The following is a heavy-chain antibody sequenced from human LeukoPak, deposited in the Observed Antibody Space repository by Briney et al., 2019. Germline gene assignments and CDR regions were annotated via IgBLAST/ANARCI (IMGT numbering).Heavy chain of an antibody. D-gene: IGHD6-6*01. CDR3: ARKSSIAARHPPHFDY. CDR2: INPNSGGT. Sequence: ASVKVSCKASGYTFTGYYMHWVRQAPGQGLEWMGWINPNSGGTNYAQKFQGRVTMTRDTSISTAYMELSRLRSDDTAVYYCARKSSIAARHPPHFDYWGQGTLVTVSS. V-gene: IGHV1-2*02. CDR1: GYTFTGYY. J-gene: IGHJ4*02.